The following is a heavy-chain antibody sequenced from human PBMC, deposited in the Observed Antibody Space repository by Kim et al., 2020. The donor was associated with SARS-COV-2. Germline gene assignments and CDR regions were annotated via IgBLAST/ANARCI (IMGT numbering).Heavy chain of an antibody. CDR2: ISYDGSNK. J-gene: IGHJ6*02. V-gene: IGHV3-30*18. D-gene: IGHD3-3*01. CDR3: AKDVVDFWSGYYRRSPLDYGMDV. CDR1: GFTFSSYG. Sequence: GGSLRLSCAASGFTFSSYGMHWVRQAPGKGLEWVAVISYDGSNKYYADSVKGRFTISRDNSKNTLYLQMNSLRAEDTAVYYCAKDVVDFWSGYYRRSPLDYGMDVWGQGTTVTVSS.